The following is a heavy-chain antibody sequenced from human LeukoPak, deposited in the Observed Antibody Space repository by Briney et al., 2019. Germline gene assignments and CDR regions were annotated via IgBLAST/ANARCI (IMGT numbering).Heavy chain of an antibody. V-gene: IGHV4-39*07. D-gene: IGHD3-10*01. CDR3: ARGKLWFGELSRNWFDP. CDR1: GGSISSVSYY. J-gene: IGHJ5*02. CDR2: IYYNGST. Sequence: SETLSLTCTVSGGSISSVSYYWGWIRQPPGKGLEWIGSIYYNGSTYYNPSLKSRVTISVDTSKNQFSLKLSSVTAADTAVYYCARGKLWFGELSRNWFDPWGQGTLVTVSS.